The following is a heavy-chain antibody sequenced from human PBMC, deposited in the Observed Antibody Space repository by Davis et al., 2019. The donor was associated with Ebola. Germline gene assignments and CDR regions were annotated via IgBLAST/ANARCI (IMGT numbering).Heavy chain of an antibody. CDR2: INHSGST. V-gene: IGHV4-34*01. CDR3: ARDLRYYYYYGMDV. Sequence: SETLSLTCTVSGGSISSYYWSWIRQPPGKGLEWIGEINHSGSTNYNPSLKSRVTISVDTSKNQFSLKLSSLTAADTAVYYCARDLRYYYYYGMDVWGQGTTVTVSS. D-gene: IGHD4-17*01. CDR1: GGSISSYY. J-gene: IGHJ6*02.